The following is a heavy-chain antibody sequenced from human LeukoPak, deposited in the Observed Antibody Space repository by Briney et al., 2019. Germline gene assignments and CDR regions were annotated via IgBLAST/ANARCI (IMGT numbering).Heavy chain of an antibody. J-gene: IGHJ4*02. D-gene: IGHD3-3*01. CDR3: AKGHYDFWSGLAYFDY. Sequence: GGSLRLSCAASGFTFSSYAMSWVRQAPGKGLEWVSAISGSGGSTYYADSVKGRFTISRDNSKNTLHLQMNSLRAEDTAVYYCAKGHYDFWSGLAYFDYWGQGTLVTVSS. CDR1: GFTFSSYA. CDR2: ISGSGGST. V-gene: IGHV3-23*01.